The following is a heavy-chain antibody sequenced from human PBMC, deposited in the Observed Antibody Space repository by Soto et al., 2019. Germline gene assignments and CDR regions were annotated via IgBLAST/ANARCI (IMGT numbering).Heavy chain of an antibody. J-gene: IGHJ6*03. Sequence: ASVKVSCKASGYTFTSYDINWVRQATGQGLEWMGWMNPNSGNTGYAQKFQGRVTMTRNTSISTAYMELSSLRSEDTAVYYCARDLPRYYDSFRYYYYYLAVWGQGTTVTVSS. CDR2: MNPNSGNT. CDR3: ARDLPRYYDSFRYYYYYLAV. V-gene: IGHV1-8*01. CDR1: GYTFTSYD. D-gene: IGHD3-3*01.